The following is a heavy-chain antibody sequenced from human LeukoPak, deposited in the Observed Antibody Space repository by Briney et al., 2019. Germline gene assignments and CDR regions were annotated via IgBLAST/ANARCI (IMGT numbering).Heavy chain of an antibody. Sequence: SETLSLTCTVSGYSISSGYYWGWIRQPPGKGLEWIGSIYHSGRTFYNPSLKSRVTISVDTSKNQFSLKLSSVTAADTAVYYCARVTESYGSGRRHNYYYYMDVWGKGTTVTISS. J-gene: IGHJ6*03. V-gene: IGHV4-38-2*02. D-gene: IGHD3-10*01. CDR2: IYHSGRT. CDR3: ARVTESYGSGRRHNYYYYMDV. CDR1: GYSISSGYY.